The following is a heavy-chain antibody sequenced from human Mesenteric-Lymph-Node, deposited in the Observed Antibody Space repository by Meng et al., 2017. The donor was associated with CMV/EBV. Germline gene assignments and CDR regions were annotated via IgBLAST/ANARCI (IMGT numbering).Heavy chain of an antibody. CDR3: ARGITMIVP. D-gene: IGHD3-22*01. Sequence: GESLKISCAASGFTFSSYWMHWVRQAPGKGLVWVSRINSDGSSTSYADSVKGRFNISRDNAKNTLYLQMNSLRAEDTAVYYCARGITMIVPWGQGTLVTVSS. J-gene: IGHJ5*02. CDR2: INSDGSST. V-gene: IGHV3-74*01. CDR1: GFTFSSYW.